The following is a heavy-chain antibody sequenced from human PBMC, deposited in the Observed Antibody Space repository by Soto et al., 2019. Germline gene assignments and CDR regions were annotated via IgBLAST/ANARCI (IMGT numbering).Heavy chain of an antibody. CDR1: GGLFSSFA. CDR2: IIPVFGTT. V-gene: IGHV1-69*01. J-gene: IGHJ4*02. D-gene: IGHD3-16*01. CDR3: ARGGGPYVWVNEF. Sequence: QEQLVQSGAEVKKPGSSVKVSCKDSGGLFSSFAISWVRQAPGQGLEWMGGIIPVFGTTNYAQKFQGRVTITADESTNTAYLELSSLTSDDTAMYYCARGGGPYVWVNEFWGQVTQVTVAS.